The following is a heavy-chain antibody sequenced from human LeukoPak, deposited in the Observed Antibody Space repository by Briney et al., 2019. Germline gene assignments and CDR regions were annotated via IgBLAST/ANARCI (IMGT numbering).Heavy chain of an antibody. D-gene: IGHD6-19*01. CDR3: ARGASGWYWIDY. CDR2: IYYTGST. Sequence: SETLSLTCTVSGRSISSYNWNWIRQPPGKGLEWIGNIYYTGSTNYNPSFKGRVTISVDTSKNQFSLKLSSVTAADTAVFYCARGASGWYWIDYWGLGTLVTVSS. V-gene: IGHV4-59*01. CDR1: GRSISSYN. J-gene: IGHJ4*02.